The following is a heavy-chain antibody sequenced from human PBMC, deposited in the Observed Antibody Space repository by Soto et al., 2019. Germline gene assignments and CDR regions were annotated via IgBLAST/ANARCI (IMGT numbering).Heavy chain of an antibody. CDR2: IWYDGSNK. D-gene: IGHD3-22*01. Sequence: GGSLRLSCATSGFTFSSYALHWVRQAPGKGLEWVAVIWYDGSNKYYADSVKGRFTISRDNSKNTLYLQMNSLRAEDTAVYYCAREGYYYDSSGYYPDAFDIWGRGTMVTVSS. J-gene: IGHJ3*02. CDR1: GFTFSSYA. V-gene: IGHV3-33*01. CDR3: AREGYYYDSSGYYPDAFDI.